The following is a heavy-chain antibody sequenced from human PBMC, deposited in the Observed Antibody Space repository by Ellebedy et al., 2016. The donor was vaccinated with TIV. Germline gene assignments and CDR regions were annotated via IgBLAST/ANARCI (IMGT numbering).Heavy chain of an antibody. D-gene: IGHD6-19*01. J-gene: IGHJ6*02. CDR2: ISDSGSMI. V-gene: IGHV3-11*01. CDR1: GFSSSDYY. CDR3: ARISSGRSFYGMDV. Sequence: GESLKISXAASGFSSSDYYMSWIRQAPGKGLEWVSYISDSGSMIHYADSVKGRFTISRDNSKNSLYLQMNNLRAEDTAVYYCARISSGRSFYGMDVWGQGPRSPSP.